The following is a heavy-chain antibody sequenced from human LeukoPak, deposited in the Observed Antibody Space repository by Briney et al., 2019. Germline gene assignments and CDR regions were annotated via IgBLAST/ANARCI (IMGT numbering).Heavy chain of an antibody. CDR2: IYYSGST. V-gene: IGHV4-59*01. CDR1: GGSISSYY. CDR3: ARVIRDYYGSGSTQFDY. Sequence: SETLSLTCTVSGGSISSYYWSWIRQPPGKGLEWIGYIYYSGSTNYNPSLKSRVTISVDTSKNQFSLKLSSVTAADTAVYYCARVIRDYYGSGSTQFDYWGQGTLVTVSS. D-gene: IGHD3-10*01. J-gene: IGHJ4*02.